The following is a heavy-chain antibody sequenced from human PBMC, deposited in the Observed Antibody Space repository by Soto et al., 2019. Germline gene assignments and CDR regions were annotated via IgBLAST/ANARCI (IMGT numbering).Heavy chain of an antibody. V-gene: IGHV3-23*01. CDR2: ISGSGGST. J-gene: IGHJ3*02. D-gene: IGHD3-10*01. CDR1: GFTFSSYA. Sequence: GGSLRLSCAASGFTFSSYAMSWVRQAPGKGLEWVSAISGSGGSTYYADSVKGRFTISRDNSKNTLYLQMNSLRAEDTAVYYCAKGSPVSYYNGDAFDIWGQGTMVTVSS. CDR3: AKGSPVSYYNGDAFDI.